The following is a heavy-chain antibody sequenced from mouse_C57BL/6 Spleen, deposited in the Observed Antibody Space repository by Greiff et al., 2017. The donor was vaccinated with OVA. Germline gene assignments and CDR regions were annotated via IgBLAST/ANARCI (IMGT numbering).Heavy chain of an antibody. J-gene: IGHJ1*03. CDR1: GYTFTSYW. D-gene: IGHD1-1*01. Sequence: QVQLQQSGAELVKPGASVKLSCKASGYTFTSYWMHWVKQRPGRGLEWIGRIDPNSGGTTYNEKFKSKATLTVDKPSSTAYMQLSSLTSEDSAVYYGARGWDYGSSPYWYFDVWGTGTTVTVSS. V-gene: IGHV1-72*01. CDR3: ARGWDYGSSPYWYFDV. CDR2: IDPNSGGT.